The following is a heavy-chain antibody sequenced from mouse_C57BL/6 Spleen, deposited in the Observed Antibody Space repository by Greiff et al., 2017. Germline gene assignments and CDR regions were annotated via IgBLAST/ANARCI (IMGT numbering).Heavy chain of an antibody. CDR2: IDPENGDT. D-gene: IGHD1-1*01. V-gene: IGHV14-4*01. Sequence: VQLQQSGAELVRPGASVKMSCTASGFNIKDDYMPWVKQRPEQGLEWIGWIDPENGDTEYASKFQGKATITADTSSNTAYLQLSSLTSEDTAVYYCTTRRYYGSSYDWYFDVWGTGTTVTVSS. J-gene: IGHJ1*03. CDR1: GFNIKDDY. CDR3: TTRRYYGSSYDWYFDV.